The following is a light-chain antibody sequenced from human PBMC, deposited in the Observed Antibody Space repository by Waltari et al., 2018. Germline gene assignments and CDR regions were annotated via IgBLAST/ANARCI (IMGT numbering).Light chain of an antibody. CDR2: SNN. CDR3: AAWDDSLNGWV. V-gene: IGLV1-44*01. J-gene: IGLJ3*02. CDR1: SSNIRSHT. Sequence: QSVLTQPPSASGTPGQRVTISCSGSSSNIRSHTVNCYQQLPGTAPKLLIYSNNQRPSGVPDRFSGSKSGTSASLAISGLQSEDEADYYCAAWDDSLNGWVFGGGTKLTVL.